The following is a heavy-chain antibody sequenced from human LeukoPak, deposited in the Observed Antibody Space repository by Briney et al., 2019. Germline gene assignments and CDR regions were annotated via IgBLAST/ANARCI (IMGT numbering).Heavy chain of an antibody. D-gene: IGHD2-15*01. J-gene: IGHJ4*02. V-gene: IGHV3-64*01. CDR2: ISSNGGNT. Sequence: GGSLRLSCAASGFTFSSYAMHWVRQAPGKGLEYVSAISSNGGNTYYANSVKGRFTISRDNSKNTLYLQMGSLRAEDMAVYYCASGCSGGSCYSDWGQGTLVTVSS. CDR1: GFTFSSYA. CDR3: ASGCSGGSCYSD.